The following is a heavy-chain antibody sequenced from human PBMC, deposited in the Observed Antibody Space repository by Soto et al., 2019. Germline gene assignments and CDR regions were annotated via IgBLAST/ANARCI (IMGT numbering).Heavy chain of an antibody. Sequence: KPGGSLRLSCAASGFTFSDYYMSWIRQAPGKGLEWVSYISSSGSNIYYADSVKGRFTISRDNAKNSLYLQMNSLRAEDTAVYYCARTIGASSSWYRLPYYYYGMDVWGQGTTVTVSS. J-gene: IGHJ6*02. CDR1: GFTFSDYY. V-gene: IGHV3-11*01. D-gene: IGHD6-13*01. CDR2: ISSSGSNI. CDR3: ARTIGASSSWYRLPYYYYGMDV.